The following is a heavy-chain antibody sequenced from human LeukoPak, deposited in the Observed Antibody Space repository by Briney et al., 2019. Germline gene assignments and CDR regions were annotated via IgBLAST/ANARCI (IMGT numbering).Heavy chain of an antibody. V-gene: IGHV3-21*04. CDR2: ISSSSSYI. CDR3: AKDGSWGDYYFYFYMDV. CDR1: GFTFSSYS. Sequence: GGSLRLSCAASGFTFSSYSMNWVRQAPGKGLEWVSSISSSSSYIYYADSVKGRFTISRDNSNNTLYIQMNSLRAEDTAVYYCAKDGSWGDYYFYFYMDVWGKGTTVTVSS. J-gene: IGHJ6*03. D-gene: IGHD3-16*01.